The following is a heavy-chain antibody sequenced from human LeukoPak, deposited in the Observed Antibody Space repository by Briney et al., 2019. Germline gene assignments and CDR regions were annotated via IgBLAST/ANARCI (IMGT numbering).Heavy chain of an antibody. D-gene: IGHD2-2*01. V-gene: IGHV3-30-3*01. J-gene: IGHJ4*02. CDR1: GFTFRDYA. Sequence: GGSLRLSCAASGFTFRDYAMHWVRQAPGKGLEWVAVIIYDGTNQYYADSVKGQFTISRDNSKDTLYLQMNSLRAEDTAVYYCARSASSTTCQDYWGQGTLVTVSS. CDR2: IIYDGTNQ. CDR3: ARSASSTTCQDY.